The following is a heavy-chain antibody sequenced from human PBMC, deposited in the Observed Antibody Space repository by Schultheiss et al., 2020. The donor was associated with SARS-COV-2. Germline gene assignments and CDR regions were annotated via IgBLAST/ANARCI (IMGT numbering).Heavy chain of an antibody. D-gene: IGHD1-26*01. J-gene: IGHJ1*01. CDR2: IGTAGDT. V-gene: IGHV3-13*01. CDR3: ARDRGGSYYRYFQH. CDR1: GFTFSSYD. Sequence: GGSLRLSCAASGFTFSSYDMHWVRQATGKGLEWVSAIGTAGDTYYPGSVKGRFTISRDNAKNSLYLQMNSLRAEDTAVYYCARDRGGSYYRYFQHWGQGTLVTVSS.